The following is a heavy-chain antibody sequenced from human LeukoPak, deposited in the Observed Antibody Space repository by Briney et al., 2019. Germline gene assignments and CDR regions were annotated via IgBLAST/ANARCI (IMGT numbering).Heavy chain of an antibody. Sequence: SETLSLTCSVSGGSISSYYWSWIRQPPGRGLEWIGYIYYSGRTSYNPSLKSRVTISVDTSKNQFSLRLSSVTAADTAVYYCARGLASYYDSSGYASRCCAFDIWGQGTMVTVSS. CDR2: IYYSGRT. J-gene: IGHJ3*02. CDR1: GGSISSYY. V-gene: IGHV4-59*01. D-gene: IGHD3-22*01. CDR3: ARGLASYYDSSGYASRCCAFDI.